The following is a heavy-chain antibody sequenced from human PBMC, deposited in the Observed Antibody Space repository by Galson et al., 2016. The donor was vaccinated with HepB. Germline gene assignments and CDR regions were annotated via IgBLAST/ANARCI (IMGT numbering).Heavy chain of an antibody. V-gene: IGHV3-15*01. J-gene: IGHJ6*02. D-gene: IGHD5-12*01. Sequence: SLRLSCAASGLPFTDAWMTWIRQVPGKGLEWLGRIKSESEGGTIDYAAPVKGRFIISRDDSQDTLYLQMNRLKIEDPGVYYCKSRGGYSGFDYDDYYDMDVWGQGTTVIVSS. CDR2: IKSESEGGTI. CDR1: GLPFTDAW. CDR3: KSRGGYSGFDYDDYYDMDV.